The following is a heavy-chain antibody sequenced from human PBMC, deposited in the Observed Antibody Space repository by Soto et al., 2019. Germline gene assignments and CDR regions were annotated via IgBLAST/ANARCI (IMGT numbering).Heavy chain of an antibody. D-gene: IGHD3-3*01. V-gene: IGHV3-48*02. CDR2: ISSSSSTI. Sequence: EVQLVESGGGLVQPGGSLRLSCAASGFTFSSYSMNWVRQAPGKGLEWVSYISSSSSTIYYADSVKGRFTISRDNAKNSLYLQMNSLRDEDTAVYYCARGSTDDFWSGYITPLWYWGQGTLVTVSS. CDR1: GFTFSSYS. J-gene: IGHJ4*02. CDR3: ARGSTDDFWSGYITPLWY.